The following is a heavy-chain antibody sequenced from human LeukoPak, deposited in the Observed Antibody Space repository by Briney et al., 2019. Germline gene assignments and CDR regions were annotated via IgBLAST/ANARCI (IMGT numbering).Heavy chain of an antibody. D-gene: IGHD3-22*01. CDR1: VFAFSSYA. CDR2: ISGSGGVT. J-gene: IGHJ4*02. Sequence: GGALRLSCAASVFAFSSYAMNWVRQAPGQGLEWVSAISGSGGVTYYGDSVKGRFTISRDKNTLYLQMNSLRVEDTAVYYCATRGPDSSGYHDSYWGQGTLVTVSS. V-gene: IGHV3-23*01. CDR3: ATRGPDSSGYHDSY.